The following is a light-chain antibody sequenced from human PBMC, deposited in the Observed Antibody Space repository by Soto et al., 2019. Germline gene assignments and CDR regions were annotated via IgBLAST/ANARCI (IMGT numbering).Light chain of an antibody. V-gene: IGLV3-21*04. CDR2: YDS. J-gene: IGLJ2*01. Sequence: SYELTQPPSVSVAPGKTARITCGGNNIGSKSVHWYQQKPGQAPVLVIYYDSDRPSGIPERFSGSNSGNTATLTLSRVEAGDEGDYYCQVWDSSSDHVVFGGGTKLTVL. CDR1: NIGSKS. CDR3: QVWDSSSDHVV.